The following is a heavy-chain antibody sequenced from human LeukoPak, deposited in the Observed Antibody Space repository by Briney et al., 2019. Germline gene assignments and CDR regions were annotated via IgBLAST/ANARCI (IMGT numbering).Heavy chain of an antibody. J-gene: IGHJ5*02. CDR1: GGSISSGGYH. CDR3: ARVLPLNWFDP. V-gene: IGHV4-31*03. CDR2: IYYSGST. Sequence: TLSLTCTVSGGSISSGGYHWSWIRQHPGKGLEWIGYIYYSGSTYYNPSLKSRITISVDTSKNQFSLKLSSVTAADTAVYYCARVLPLNWFDPWGQGTLVTVSS.